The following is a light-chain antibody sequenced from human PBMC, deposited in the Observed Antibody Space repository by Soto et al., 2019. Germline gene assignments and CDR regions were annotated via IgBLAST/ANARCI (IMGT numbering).Light chain of an antibody. CDR2: GNS. CDR3: QSYDSSLSGYV. J-gene: IGLJ1*01. Sequence: QSVLTQPPSVSGAPGQRVTISCTGSSSNIRAGYDVHWYQQLPGTAPKLLIYGNSNRPSGVPDRFSGSKSGTSASPAITGLQAQDEADYHCQSYDSSLSGYVFGTGTKVTVL. CDR1: SSNIRAGYD. V-gene: IGLV1-40*01.